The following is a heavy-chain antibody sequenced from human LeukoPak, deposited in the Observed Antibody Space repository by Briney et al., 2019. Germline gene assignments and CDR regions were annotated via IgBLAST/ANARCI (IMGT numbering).Heavy chain of an antibody. Sequence: GASVKVSCKASGYTFTSYDINWVRQATGQGLEWMGWMNPNSGSTGYAQKFQGRVTMTRNTSISTAYMELSSLRSEDTAVYYCASIVAGGWFGGLMDPWGQGTLVTVSS. CDR1: GYTFTSYD. CDR3: ASIVAGGWFGGLMDP. V-gene: IGHV1-8*01. D-gene: IGHD3-10*01. J-gene: IGHJ5*02. CDR2: MNPNSGST.